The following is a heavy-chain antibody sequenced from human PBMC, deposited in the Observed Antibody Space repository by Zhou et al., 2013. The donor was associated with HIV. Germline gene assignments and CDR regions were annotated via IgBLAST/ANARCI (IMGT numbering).Heavy chain of an antibody. D-gene: IGHD3-3*01. J-gene: IGHJ3*02. CDR1: GYTFTSYD. V-gene: IGHV1-8*03. CDR2: MNPNSGNT. Sequence: QVQLVQSGAEVKKPGASVKVSCKASGYTFTSYDINWVRQATGQGLEWMGWMNPNSGNTGYAQKFQGRVTITRNTSISTAYMELSSLRSEDTAVYYCARGRYYDFWSGYPFDAFDIWGQGTMVTVSS. CDR3: ARGRYYDFWSGYPFDAFDI.